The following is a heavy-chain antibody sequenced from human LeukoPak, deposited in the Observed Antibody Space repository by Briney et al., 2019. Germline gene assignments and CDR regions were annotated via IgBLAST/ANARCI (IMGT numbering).Heavy chain of an antibody. V-gene: IGHV3-7*01. D-gene: IGHD7-27*01. Sequence: ETLSLTCAVYGGSFSDYYWSWIRQPPGKGLECVAGIKQDGSEKYYVDSVKGRFTISRDNANNALYLQMNSLRAEDTAIYYCARWGRGTGFDHWGQGTLATVSS. CDR3: ARWGRGTGFDH. CDR1: GGSFSDYY. CDR2: IKQDGSEK. J-gene: IGHJ4*02.